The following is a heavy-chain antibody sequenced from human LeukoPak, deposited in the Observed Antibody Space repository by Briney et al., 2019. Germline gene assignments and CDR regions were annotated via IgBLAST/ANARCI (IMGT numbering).Heavy chain of an antibody. J-gene: IGHJ4*02. CDR2: IYYSGST. V-gene: IGHV4-59*11. Sequence: SETLSLTCTVSGGSISSHYWSWIRQPPGKGLEWIGYIYYSGSTNYNPSLKSRVTISVDTSKNQFSLKLSSVTAADTAVYYCARDSYSSSSGSPYYFDYWGQGTLVTVSS. CDR1: GGSISSHY. D-gene: IGHD6-6*01. CDR3: ARDSYSSSSGSPYYFDY.